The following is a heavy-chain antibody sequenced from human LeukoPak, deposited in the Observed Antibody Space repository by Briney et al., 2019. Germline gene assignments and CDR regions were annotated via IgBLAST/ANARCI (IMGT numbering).Heavy chain of an antibody. CDR1: GGTFSSYA. CDR2: IIPIFGTA. V-gene: IGHV1-69*13. J-gene: IGHJ4*02. CDR3: ARTTPQYYYDSSGYSDY. Sequence: ASVKVSCKASGGTFSSYAISWVRQAPGQGLEWMGGIIPIFGTANYAQKFQGRVTITADESTSTAYMELSSLRSEDTAVYYCARTTPQYYYDSSGYSDYWGQGTLVTVSS. D-gene: IGHD3-22*01.